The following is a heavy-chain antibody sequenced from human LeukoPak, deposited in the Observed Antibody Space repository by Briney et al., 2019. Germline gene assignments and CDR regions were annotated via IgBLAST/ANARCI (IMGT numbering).Heavy chain of an antibody. V-gene: IGHV3-11*01. D-gene: IGHD4-17*01. CDR3: ARPWGYGDYDHDAFDI. CDR2: ISSSGSTI. J-gene: IGHJ3*02. CDR1: GFTFSDYY. Sequence: PGGSLRLSCAASGFTFSDYYMSWIRQAPGKGLEWVSYISSSGSTIYYADSVKGRFTISRDNAKSSLYLQMNSLRAEDTAVYYCARPWGYGDYDHDAFDIWGQGTMVTVSS.